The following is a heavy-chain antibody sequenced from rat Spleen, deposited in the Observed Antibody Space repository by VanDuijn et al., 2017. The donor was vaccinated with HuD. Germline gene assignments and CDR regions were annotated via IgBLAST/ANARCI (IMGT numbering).Heavy chain of an antibody. J-gene: IGHJ3*01. Sequence: EVQLVESGGGLVQPGSPLKLSCAASGFTFSTNWLNWIRQAPGKGLEWVASITPDGGTTYYPDTVKGRFTVSRDDAKSTLYLQMDSLRSEDTATYYCTTYGGLRNWFAYWGQGTLVTVSS. D-gene: IGHD4-1*01. CDR2: ITPDGGTT. CDR3: TTYGGLRNWFAY. CDR1: GFTFSTNW. V-gene: IGHV5-31*01.